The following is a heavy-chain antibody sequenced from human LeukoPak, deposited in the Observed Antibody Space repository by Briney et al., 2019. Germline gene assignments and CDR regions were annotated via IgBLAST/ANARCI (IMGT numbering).Heavy chain of an antibody. D-gene: IGHD6-19*01. CDR3: ARVAVAAREYFDY. CDR2: MHTSGIT. J-gene: IGHJ4*02. Sequence: ETLSLTCTVSGGSVSSYYWSWIRQPAGKGLEWIGRMHTSGITNYNPSLKSRVTMSGDTSKNQFSLKLRSVTAADTAVYYCARVAVAAREYFDYWGQGTLVTVSS. CDR1: GGSVSSYY. V-gene: IGHV4-4*07.